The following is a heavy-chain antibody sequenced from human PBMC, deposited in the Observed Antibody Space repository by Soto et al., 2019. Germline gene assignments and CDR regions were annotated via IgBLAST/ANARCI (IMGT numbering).Heavy chain of an antibody. CDR2: ISPYNGHT. J-gene: IGHJ4*02. CDR3: ARGGSGYHTGRGFAGAMDV. Sequence: QIQLVQSGGEVKKPGASVNLSCKASGYIFNGYGISWVRQAPGQGLEWMGWISPYNGHTEYSQSLQGRLTVTADTSTTTVYMELRSLRSDDTAVYYCARGGSGYHTGRGFAGAMDVWGQGTLVTVSS. V-gene: IGHV1-18*04. CDR1: GYIFNGYG. D-gene: IGHD3-3*01.